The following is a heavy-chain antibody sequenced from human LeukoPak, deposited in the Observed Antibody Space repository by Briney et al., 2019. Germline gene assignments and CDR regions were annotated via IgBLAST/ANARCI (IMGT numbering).Heavy chain of an antibody. CDR2: ISSSSSYI. V-gene: IGHV3-21*01. CDR1: GFTFSSYS. J-gene: IGHJ4*02. D-gene: IGHD1-20*01. CDR3: ARESITGHRDFDY. Sequence: GGSLRLSCAASGFTFSSYSMNWVRQAPGKGLEWVSSISSSSSYIYCADSVKGRFTISRDNAKNSLYLQMNSLRAEDTAVYYCARESITGHRDFDYWGQGTLVTVSS.